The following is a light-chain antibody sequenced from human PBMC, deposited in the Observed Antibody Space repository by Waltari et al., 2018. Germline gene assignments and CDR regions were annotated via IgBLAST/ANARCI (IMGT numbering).Light chain of an antibody. Sequence: QPVLTQSSSASAALGSSVKVTCTLSSGHNSYTIAWHQQQPGKAPRYLMKLEGSGNYNKGSGVPDRFSVSSSGADRYLTISNLQSEDEADYYCETWDSNTRVFGGGTKVTVL. CDR3: ETWDSNTRV. CDR1: SGHNSYT. J-gene: IGLJ3*02. CDR2: LEGSGNY. V-gene: IGLV4-60*03.